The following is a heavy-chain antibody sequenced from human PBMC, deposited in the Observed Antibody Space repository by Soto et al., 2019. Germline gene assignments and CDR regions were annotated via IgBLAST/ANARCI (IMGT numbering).Heavy chain of an antibody. V-gene: IGHV3-43*01. CDR3: AKDLRSDYYYYGMDV. Sequence: PGGSLRLSCAASGFTFDDYTMHWVRQAPGKGLEWVSPISWDGGSTYYADSVKGRFTISRDNSKNSLYLQMNSLRTEDTALYYCAKDLRSDYYYYGMDVWGQGTTVTISS. J-gene: IGHJ6*02. CDR2: ISWDGGST. CDR1: GFTFDDYT.